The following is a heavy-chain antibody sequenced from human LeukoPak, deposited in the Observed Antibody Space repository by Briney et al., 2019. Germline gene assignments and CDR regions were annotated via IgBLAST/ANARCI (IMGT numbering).Heavy chain of an antibody. V-gene: IGHV2-5*01. J-gene: IGHJ6*02. CDR2: IYWNDDK. Sequence: SGPTLVNPTQTLTLTCTFSGFSLSTSGVGVGWIRQPPGKALEWLAPIYWNDDKRYSPSLKSRLTITKDTSKNQVVLTMTNMDPVDTATYYCAHGYSSSWYGGYYYYGMDVWGQGTTVTVSS. D-gene: IGHD6-13*01. CDR3: AHGYSSSWYGGYYYYGMDV. CDR1: GFSLSTSGVG.